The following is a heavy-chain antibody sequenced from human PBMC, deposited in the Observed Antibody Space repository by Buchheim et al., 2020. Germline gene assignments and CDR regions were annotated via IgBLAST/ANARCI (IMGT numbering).Heavy chain of an antibody. Sequence: QVQLQESGPGLVKPSETLSLTCTVSGGYISSYYWSWIRQPPGKGLEYIGYTHYSVSTNANFSLKSRVTISLDRSKNQFSLRLNSVTAADTAVYYCARHEYYDRSGYDYGIDVWGQGTT. V-gene: IGHV4-59*08. D-gene: IGHD3-22*01. CDR3: ARHEYYDRSGYDYGIDV. J-gene: IGHJ6*02. CDR2: THYSVST. CDR1: GGYISSYY.